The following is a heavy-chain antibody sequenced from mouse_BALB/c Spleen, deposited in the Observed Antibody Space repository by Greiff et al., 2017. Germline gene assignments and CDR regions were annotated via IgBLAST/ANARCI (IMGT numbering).Heavy chain of an antibody. J-gene: IGHJ1*01. V-gene: IGHV3-6*02. Sequence: VQLQQSGPGLVKPSQSLSLSCSASGYTFTSGYIWYWIRQLPENKLEWMGYISYDGSNNYNPSLKNRTSITHDTSKNQFFLKLNSVTTEDTATYCCAGGYRDGWSFDVGGEGTTVTVS. CDR1: GYTFTSGYI. D-gene: IGHD2-14*01. CDR3: AGGYRDGWSFDV. CDR2: ISYDGSN.